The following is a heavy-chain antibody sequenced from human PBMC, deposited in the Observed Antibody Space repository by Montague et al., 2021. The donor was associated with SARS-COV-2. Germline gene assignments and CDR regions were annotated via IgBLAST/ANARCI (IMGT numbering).Heavy chain of an antibody. J-gene: IGHJ6*02. CDR1: GGSISSSSYY. CDR2: IYYSGST. CDR3: AIEVGGMDDYYGLDV. V-gene: IGHV4-39*01. Sequence: SETLSLTCTVSGGSISSSSYYWGWIRQPPGKGLEWIGCIYYSGSTYYNPSLKSRVTISVDTSKNQFSLKLSSVTAADTAVYYCAIEVGGMDDYYGLDVWGQGTTVTVSS. D-gene: IGHD1-26*01.